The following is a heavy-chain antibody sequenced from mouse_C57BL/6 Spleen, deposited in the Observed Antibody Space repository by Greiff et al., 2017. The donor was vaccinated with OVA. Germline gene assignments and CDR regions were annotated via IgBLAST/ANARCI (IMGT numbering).Heavy chain of an antibody. D-gene: IGHD1-1*01. J-gene: IGHJ3*01. CDR3: TRDILRSPFAY. CDR2: ISSGGDYI. CDR1: GFTFSSYA. V-gene: IGHV5-9-1*02. Sequence: EVKLVESGEGLVKPGGSLKLSCAASGFTFSSYAMSWVRQTPEKRLEWVAYISSGGDYIYYADTVKGRFTISRDNARNTLYLQMSRLKSEDTAMYYCTRDILRSPFAYWGQGTLVTVSA.